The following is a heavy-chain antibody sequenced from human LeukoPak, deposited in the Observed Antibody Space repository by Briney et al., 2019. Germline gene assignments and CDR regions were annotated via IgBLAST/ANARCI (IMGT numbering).Heavy chain of an antibody. D-gene: IGHD3-10*01. Sequence: ASVKVSCKASGGTFSSYAISWVRQAPGQGLEWMGWISAYNGNTNYAQKLQGRVTMTTDTSTSTAYMELRSLRSDDTAVYYCARVSLLWFGESDDYWGQGTLVTVSS. CDR1: GGTFSSYA. CDR3: ARVSLLWFGESDDY. V-gene: IGHV1-18*01. J-gene: IGHJ4*02. CDR2: ISAYNGNT.